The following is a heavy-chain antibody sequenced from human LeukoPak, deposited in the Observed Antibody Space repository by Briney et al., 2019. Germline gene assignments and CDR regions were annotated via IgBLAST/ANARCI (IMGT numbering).Heavy chain of an antibody. CDR3: ARGNPVKADAFDI. CDR1: GGSFSGYY. J-gene: IGHJ3*02. Sequence: SETLSLTCAVYGGSFSGYYWSWICQPPGKGLEWIGEINHSGSTNYNPSLKSRVTISVDTSKNQFSLKLSSVTAADTAVYYCARGNPVKADAFDIWGQGTMVTVSS. CDR2: INHSGST. V-gene: IGHV4-34*01.